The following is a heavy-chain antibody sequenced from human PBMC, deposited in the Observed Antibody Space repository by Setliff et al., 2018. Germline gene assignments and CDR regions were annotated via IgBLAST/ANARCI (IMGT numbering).Heavy chain of an antibody. D-gene: IGHD3-10*01. CDR2: VYSGGTT. V-gene: IGHV4-4*08. CDR3: AREGGFAGFYGSWTYQYFDY. J-gene: IGHJ4*02. Sequence: KPSETLSLTCTVSGDSISDHHWSWIRLPTGKGLEWIGYVYSGGTTSYNPSLKTRVTMSIDTPNNQFSLTLRSVTAADTAVYYFAREGGFAGFYGSWTYQYFDYWGQGALVTVSS. CDR1: GDSISDHH.